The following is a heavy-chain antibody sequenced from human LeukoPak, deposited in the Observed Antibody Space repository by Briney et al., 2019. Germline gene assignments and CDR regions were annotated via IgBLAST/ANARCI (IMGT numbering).Heavy chain of an antibody. J-gene: IGHJ4*02. CDR1: GFTFSSYA. CDR2: ISSNGGST. V-gene: IGHV3-64*04. D-gene: IGHD3-10*01. CDR3: ARVTMVRGVFCDY. Sequence: GGSLRLSCSASGFTFSSYAMYWVRQAPGKGLEYVSAISSNGGSTYYADSVKGRFTISRDNAKNSLYLQMNSLRAEDTAVYYCARVTMVRGVFCDYWGQGTLVTVSS.